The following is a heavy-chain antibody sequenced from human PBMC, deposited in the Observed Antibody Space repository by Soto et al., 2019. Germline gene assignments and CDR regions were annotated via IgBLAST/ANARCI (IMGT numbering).Heavy chain of an antibody. CDR1: GYTFTSYD. CDR2: MNPNSGNT. Sequence: QVQLVQSGAEVKKPGASVKVSCKASGYTFTSYDINWVRQATGQGLEYLGWMNPNSGNTAYVQKLRGRVTMTWATSITTASMELTSLRSEVTAVYFCARAIQSAAYSRWFDPWGQGTLVTLSS. CDR3: ARAIQSAAYSRWFDP. V-gene: IGHV1-8*01. D-gene: IGHD2-15*01. J-gene: IGHJ5*02.